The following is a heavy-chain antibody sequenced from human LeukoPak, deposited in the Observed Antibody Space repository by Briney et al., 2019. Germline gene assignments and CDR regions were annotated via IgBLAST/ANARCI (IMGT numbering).Heavy chain of an antibody. Sequence: SETLSLTCTVSGGSICTYYWNWIRQPPGKGLEWIGHIYHSGSTNYNPSLKSRVTISVDTSKNEFSLKLSSVTAADTAVYFCARGSYCSGGTCMFDYWGQGTLVTVSS. V-gene: IGHV4-59*01. CDR1: GGSICTYY. CDR3: ARGSYCSGGTCMFDY. CDR2: IYHSGST. J-gene: IGHJ4*02. D-gene: IGHD2-15*01.